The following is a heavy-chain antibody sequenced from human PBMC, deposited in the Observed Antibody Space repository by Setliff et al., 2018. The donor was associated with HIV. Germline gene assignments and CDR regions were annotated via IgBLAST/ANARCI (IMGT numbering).Heavy chain of an antibody. CDR1: GDSISSYS. CDR3: ARRVLQDSTITSSNWFDS. D-gene: IGHD2-2*01. CDR2: VYASGET. J-gene: IGHJ5*01. Sequence: PSETLSLTCTVSGDSISSYSWNWIRQPPGSGLEWIGYVYASGETNYNPSLKSRVTMSTDTSRNQFFLNLNYATAADTAVYFCARRVLQDSTITSSNWFDSWGQGTLVTV. V-gene: IGHV4-4*09.